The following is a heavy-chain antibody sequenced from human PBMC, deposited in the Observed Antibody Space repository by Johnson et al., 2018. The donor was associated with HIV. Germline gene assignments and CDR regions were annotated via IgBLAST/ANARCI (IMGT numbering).Heavy chain of an antibody. CDR1: GFTFSDYG. CDR2: IRYDGGYK. CDR3: AKGKAQEGWIQIRLYAFDF. V-gene: IGHV3-30*02. Sequence: QVQLVESGGGVVQPGGSLRLSCAASGFTFSDYGMHWVRQAPGKGLEWVAFIRYDGGYKYYADSVKGRFTISIDSSKNTLYLQIHSLRPEDSAVYYCAKGKAQEGWIQIRLYAFDFWGQGTLVTVSS. D-gene: IGHD5-18*01. J-gene: IGHJ3*01.